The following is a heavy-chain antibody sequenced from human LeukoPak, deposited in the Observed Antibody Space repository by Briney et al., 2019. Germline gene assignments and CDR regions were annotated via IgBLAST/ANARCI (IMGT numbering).Heavy chain of an antibody. Sequence: ASVKVSCKASGHTFTGYYMHWVRQAPGQGPDGMGWINPDSGGSEYGQKFQGRVTFTSDTSSTKIYMEVRSLKSADTAVYYCARDMTGGIWARATSFDHWGQGTLVTVSS. D-gene: IGHD1-14*01. V-gene: IGHV1-2*02. CDR1: GHTFTGYY. CDR2: INPDSGGS. J-gene: IGHJ4*02. CDR3: ARDMTGGIWARATSFDH.